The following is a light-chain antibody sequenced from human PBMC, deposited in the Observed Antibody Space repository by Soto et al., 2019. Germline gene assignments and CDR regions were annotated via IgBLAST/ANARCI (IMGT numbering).Light chain of an antibody. CDR2: GAS. Sequence: EIMMTQSPATLSVSPGERATLSCRASQSVKSSLAWYQQKPGQAPRLLIYGASTRATGIPARFSGSGSGTEFTLTISSLQSEDFAVFYCQQYGNTPWTFGQGTKVDIK. CDR3: QQYGNTPWT. V-gene: IGKV3-15*01. J-gene: IGKJ1*01. CDR1: QSVKSS.